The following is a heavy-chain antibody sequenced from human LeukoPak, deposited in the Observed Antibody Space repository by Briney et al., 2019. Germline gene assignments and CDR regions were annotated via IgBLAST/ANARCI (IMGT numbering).Heavy chain of an antibody. CDR3: AKVPWIDYYYGMDV. CDR1: GFTFSSYA. V-gene: IGHV3-23*01. CDR2: FSGSGGST. D-gene: IGHD2-2*03. J-gene: IGHJ6*02. Sequence: PGGSLRLSCAASGFTFSSYAMSWVRQAPGKGLEWVSAFSGSGGSTYYADSVKGRFTISRDNSKNTLYLQMNSLRAEDTAVYYCAKVPWIDYYYGMDVWGQGTTVTV.